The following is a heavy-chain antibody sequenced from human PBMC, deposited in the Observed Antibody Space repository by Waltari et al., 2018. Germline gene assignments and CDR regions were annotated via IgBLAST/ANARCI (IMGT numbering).Heavy chain of an antibody. V-gene: IGHV1-69*08. J-gene: IGHJ3*02. D-gene: IGHD1-26*01. CDR2: IIPIFGTA. Sequence: QVQLVQSGAEVKKPGSSVKVSCKASGGTFSSYAISWVRQAPGQGLEWMGRIIPIFGTANYSQKFQGRVTITADKSTSTAYMELSSLRSEDTAVYYCARDQDAVGATRGNDVFDIWGQGTMVTVSS. CDR3: ARDQDAVGATRGNDVFDI. CDR1: GGTFSSYA.